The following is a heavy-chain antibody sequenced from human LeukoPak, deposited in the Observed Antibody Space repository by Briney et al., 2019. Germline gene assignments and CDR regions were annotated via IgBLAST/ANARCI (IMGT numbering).Heavy chain of an antibody. D-gene: IGHD4-11*01. CDR1: GFTLSSYD. Sequence: GGSLRLSCVASGFTLSSYDMHWVRQTTGESLEWVSIIYKTGDTYYPDSVKGRFTISRESAKNSLYLQMNSLRAEDTALYYCARSVPDYTRFDYWGQGALVTVSS. J-gene: IGHJ4*02. CDR3: ARSVPDYTRFDY. CDR2: IYKTGDT. V-gene: IGHV3-13*01.